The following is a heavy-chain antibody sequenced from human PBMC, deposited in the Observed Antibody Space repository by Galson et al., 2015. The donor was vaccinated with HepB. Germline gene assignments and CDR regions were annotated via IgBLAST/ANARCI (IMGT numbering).Heavy chain of an antibody. D-gene: IGHD2-15*01. J-gene: IGHJ6*02. V-gene: IGHV4-59*10. CDR2: IYGSGNT. Sequence: TLSLTCDVSGGSISTFYWSWVRQSAGRGLEWIGRIYGSGNTNYNPPLKSRVSMSVDTANHHFSPNRASVTAADTAVYFCTRGCSGGRCNSGYGMDVWGQGIPVIVS. CDR3: TRGCSGGRCNSGYGMDV. CDR1: GGSISTFY.